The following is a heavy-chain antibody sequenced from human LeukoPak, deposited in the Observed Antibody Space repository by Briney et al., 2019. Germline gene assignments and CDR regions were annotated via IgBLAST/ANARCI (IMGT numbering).Heavy chain of an antibody. CDR3: ARGLRFSNWFDP. CDR2: IYSGGST. V-gene: IGHV3-66*01. CDR1: GFTVSSNY. D-gene: IGHD3-3*01. Sequence: GGSLRLSCAASGFTVSSNYMSWVRQAPGKGLEWVSVIYSGGSTYYADSVKGRFTISRDNSKNTLYLQMNSLRAEDTAVYYCARGLRFSNWFDPWGQGTLVTVSS. J-gene: IGHJ5*02.